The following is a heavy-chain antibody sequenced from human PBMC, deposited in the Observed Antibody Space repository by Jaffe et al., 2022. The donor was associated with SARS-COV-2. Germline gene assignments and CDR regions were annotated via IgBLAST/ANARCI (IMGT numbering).Heavy chain of an antibody. J-gene: IGHJ3*02. CDR1: GVNVSNNY. D-gene: IGHD1-1*01. CDR3: VRAQLYHDAFDI. V-gene: IGHV3-53*01. Sequence: EVQLVESGGGLIQPGGSLRLSCVASGVNVSNNYMSWVRQAPGKGLEWVSVVYRGGSTYYADSAKGRFTISRDNSKNTLFLQMNSLRGDDTAVYYCVRAQLYHDAFDIWGQGTMVTVFS. CDR2: VYRGGST.